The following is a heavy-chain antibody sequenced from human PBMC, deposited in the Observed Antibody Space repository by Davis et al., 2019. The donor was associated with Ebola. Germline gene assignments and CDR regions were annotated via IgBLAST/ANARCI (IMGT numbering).Heavy chain of an antibody. V-gene: IGHV4-4*02. CDR1: GGSISSSNW. J-gene: IGHJ4*02. D-gene: IGHD5-12*01. CDR3: ARGSGTRWLGGY. Sequence: MPSETLSLTCAVSGGSISSSNWWSWVRQPPGKGVEWIGEIYHSGSTNYNPSLKSRVTISVDTSKNQFSLKLSSVTAADTAVYYCARGSGTRWLGGYWGQGTLVTVSS. CDR2: IYHSGST.